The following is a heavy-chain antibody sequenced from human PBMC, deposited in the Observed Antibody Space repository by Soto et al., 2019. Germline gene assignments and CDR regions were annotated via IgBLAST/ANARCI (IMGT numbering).Heavy chain of an antibody. CDR3: ARVNRYSSSDGSGMDV. V-gene: IGHV1-2*04. CDR1: GYTFTGYY. Sequence: GASVKVSCKASGYTFTGYYMHWVRQAPGKGLEWMGWINPNSGGTNYAQKFQGWVTMTRDTSISTAYMELSRLRSDDTAVYYCARVNRYSSSDGSGMDVWGQGTTVTVSS. J-gene: IGHJ6*02. D-gene: IGHD6-13*01. CDR2: INPNSGGT.